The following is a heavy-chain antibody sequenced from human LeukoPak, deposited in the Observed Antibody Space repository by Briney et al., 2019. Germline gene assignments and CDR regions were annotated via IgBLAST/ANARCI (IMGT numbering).Heavy chain of an antibody. J-gene: IGHJ4*02. CDR1: IDSIKNYY. CDR3: ARGNYGSGSYYVVDFDY. V-gene: IGHV4-59*12. Sequence: PSETLSLTCTVSIDSIKNYYGNWIRQPPGKGPEWIGYIYHTGNNHYNPSLKSRLSMSIDPYKNQFSLKLNSVTAADTAVYYCARGNYGSGSYYVVDFDYWGRGTLVTVSS. D-gene: IGHD3-10*01. CDR2: IYHTGNN.